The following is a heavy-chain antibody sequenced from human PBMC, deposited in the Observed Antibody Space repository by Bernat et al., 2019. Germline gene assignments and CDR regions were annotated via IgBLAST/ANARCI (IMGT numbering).Heavy chain of an antibody. J-gene: IGHJ4*02. CDR1: GFTFSDHY. V-gene: IGHV3-72*01. CDR3: ARASSYSGTYETRNYFDS. Sequence: EVQLVESGGGLVQPGGSLSLSCAASGFTFSDHYMDWVRQAPGKGLEWVGRSRNKDKTFTTEYAASVTGRFTISRDESKNSLYLQMNSLKTEDTAVYYCARASSYSGTYETRNYFDSWGQGTLVTVSS. D-gene: IGHD1-26*01. CDR2: SRNKDKTFTT.